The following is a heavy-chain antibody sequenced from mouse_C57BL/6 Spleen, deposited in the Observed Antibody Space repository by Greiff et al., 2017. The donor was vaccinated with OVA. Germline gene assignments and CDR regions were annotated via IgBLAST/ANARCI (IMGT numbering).Heavy chain of an antibody. D-gene: IGHD1-1*01. CDR2: ISSGGSYT. V-gene: IGHV5-6*01. CDR3: ARHKSSYRFDY. CDR1: GFTFSSYG. J-gene: IGHJ2*01. Sequence: EVKLVESGGDLVKPGGSLKLSCAASGFTFSSYGMSWVRQTPDKRLEWVATISSGGSYTYYPDSVKGRFTISRDNAKNTLYLQMSSLKSEDTAMYYCARHKSSYRFDYWGQGTTLTVSS.